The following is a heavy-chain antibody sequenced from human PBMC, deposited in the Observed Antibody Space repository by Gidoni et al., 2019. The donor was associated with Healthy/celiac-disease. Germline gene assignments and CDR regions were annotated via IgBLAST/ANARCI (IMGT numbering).Heavy chain of an antibody. V-gene: IGHV1-18*01. CDR3: ARGHTIFGAPYGMDV. D-gene: IGHD3-3*01. CDR2: RSAYNGNT. Sequence: QVQLVQSGAEVKKPGASVKVSCKASGYTFTSYGISWVRQAPGRGLAWMGWRSAYNGNTNYAPKLQGRVTMTTDTSTSTAYMELMSLRSDDTAVYYCARGHTIFGAPYGMDVWGQGTTVTVSS. J-gene: IGHJ6*02. CDR1: GYTFTSYG.